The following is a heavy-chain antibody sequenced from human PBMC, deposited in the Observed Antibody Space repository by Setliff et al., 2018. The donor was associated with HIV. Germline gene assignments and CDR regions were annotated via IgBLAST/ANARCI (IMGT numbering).Heavy chain of an antibody. J-gene: IGHJ6*02. CDR3: AREENFQGLIRGYYSYGLDV. Sequence: ASVKVSCKASGYTFTSYYMHWVRQAPGQGLEWMGIINPSGGSTSYAQKFQGRVTMTRDTSTSTVYMELSSLRSEDTAVYYCAREENFQGLIRGYYSYGLDVWGQGTSVTVSS. D-gene: IGHD3-3*01. V-gene: IGHV1-46*01. CDR2: INPSGGST. CDR1: GYTFTSYY.